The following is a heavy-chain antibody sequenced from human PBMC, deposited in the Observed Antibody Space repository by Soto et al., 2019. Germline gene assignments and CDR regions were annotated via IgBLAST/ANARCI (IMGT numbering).Heavy chain of an antibody. Sequence: QVQLQESGPGLVKPSGTLSLTCAVSGGSISSSNWWSWVRQPPGKGLEWIGEIYHSGSTNYNPSLNSRVTMSVDKSQNQFSLKLGSVTAADAAVYYCSRGERSWCVDYWGQGTLVTVSS. D-gene: IGHD2-15*01. CDR3: SRGERSWCVDY. V-gene: IGHV4-4*02. J-gene: IGHJ4*02. CDR2: IYHSGST. CDR1: GGSISSSNW.